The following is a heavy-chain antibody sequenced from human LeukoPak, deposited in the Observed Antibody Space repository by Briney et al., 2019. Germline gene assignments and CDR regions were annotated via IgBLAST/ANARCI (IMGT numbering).Heavy chain of an antibody. J-gene: IGHJ6*03. D-gene: IGHD3-10*01. CDR1: GGSISSYY. Sequence: SETLSLTCTVAGGSISSYYWSWIRQPAGKGLEWIGRIYTSGSTNYNPSLKSRVTISVDTSKNQFSLKLSSVTAADTAVYYCARGRAGVYFNYYYYYMDVWGKGTTVTISS. CDR3: ARGRAGVYFNYYYYYMDV. V-gene: IGHV4-4*07. CDR2: IYTSGST.